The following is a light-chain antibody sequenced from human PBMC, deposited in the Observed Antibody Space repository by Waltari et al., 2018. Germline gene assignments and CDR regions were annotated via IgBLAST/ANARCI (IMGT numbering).Light chain of an antibody. CDR2: DAS. Sequence: EIVLTQSPGTLSLCPGDRATLTCSASQSVSSNYLAWYQHKPGQAPRLLIYDASSRATGIPDTFSGSGSETDFTLTISRLEPEDFAVYYCQQYGTSPPTFGPGTKVDIE. CDR1: QSVSSNY. J-gene: IGKJ3*01. CDR3: QQYGTSPPT. V-gene: IGKV3-20*01.